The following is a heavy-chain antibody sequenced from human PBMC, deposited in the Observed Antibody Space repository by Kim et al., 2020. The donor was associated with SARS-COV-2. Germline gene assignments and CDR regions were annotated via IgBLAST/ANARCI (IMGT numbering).Heavy chain of an antibody. J-gene: IGHJ4*02. CDR1: GGSISSSSYY. D-gene: IGHD2-2*01. V-gene: IGHV4-39*07. Sequence: SETLSLTCTVSGGSISSSSYYWGWIRQPPGKGLEWIGSIYYSGSTYYNPSLKSRVTISVDTSKNQFSLKLSSVTAADTAVYYCAREANGGMPLEYWGQGTLVTVSS. CDR3: AREANGGMPLEY. CDR2: IYYSGST.